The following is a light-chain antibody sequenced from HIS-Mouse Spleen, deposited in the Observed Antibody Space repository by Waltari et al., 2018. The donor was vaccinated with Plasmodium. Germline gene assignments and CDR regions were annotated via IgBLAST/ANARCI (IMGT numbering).Light chain of an antibody. CDR1: QRISSR. Sequence: DIQMPQSPSTLSASVGDRVTITCRASQRISSRLAWYQQKPGKAPKLLIYKASSLESGVPSRFSGSGSGTEFTLTISSLQPDDFATYYCQQYNSYSWTFGQGTKVEIK. J-gene: IGKJ1*01. CDR3: QQYNSYSWT. CDR2: KAS. V-gene: IGKV1-5*03.